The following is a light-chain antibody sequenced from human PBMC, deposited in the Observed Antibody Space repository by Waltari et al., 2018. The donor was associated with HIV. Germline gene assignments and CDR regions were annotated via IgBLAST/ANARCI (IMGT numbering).Light chain of an antibody. J-gene: IGLJ1*01. V-gene: IGLV3-25*03. CDR3: QAAAHSDSCV. Sequence: SYELTQPPSVSVSPGQKARTTCSGDTKPRKYTSCYQQRPGQAPILVIYKESEMPSGIPERFSGSISGTTVTLTILEVQTEDEADYYCQAAAHSDSCVFGTGTTLTVL. CDR2: KES. CDR1: TKPRKY.